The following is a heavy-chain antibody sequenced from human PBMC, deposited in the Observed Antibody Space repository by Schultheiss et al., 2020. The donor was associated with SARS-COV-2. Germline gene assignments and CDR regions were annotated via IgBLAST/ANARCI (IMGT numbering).Heavy chain of an antibody. D-gene: IGHD5-18*01. CDR2: ISSSGTYT. CDR3: VRPTGYSYGSHDAFDI. J-gene: IGHJ3*02. Sequence: GGSLRLSCTASGFIFSDSYISWVRQAPGKGPEWLSYISSSGTYTDYADSVKGRFTISRDNARNSVYLQMNSLRAEDTAIYYCVRPTGYSYGSHDAFDIWGQGTLVTV. CDR1: GFIFSDSY. V-gene: IGHV3-11*03.